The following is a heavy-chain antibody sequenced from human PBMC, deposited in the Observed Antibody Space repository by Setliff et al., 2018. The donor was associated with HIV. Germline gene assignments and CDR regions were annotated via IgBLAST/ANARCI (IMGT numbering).Heavy chain of an antibody. CDR2: ISIGSGGAI. Sequence: GGSLRLSCAASGFTFRNYKFNWVRQAPGRGLEWVSSISIGSGGAIDYADSVKGRFTISRDNSKNTLFLQMNSLRPEDTATYYCVRDPIEGYPDYFDYWGQGTLVTVSS. D-gene: IGHD1-26*01. CDR3: VRDPIEGYPDYFDY. V-gene: IGHV3-23*01. J-gene: IGHJ4*02. CDR1: GFTFRNYK.